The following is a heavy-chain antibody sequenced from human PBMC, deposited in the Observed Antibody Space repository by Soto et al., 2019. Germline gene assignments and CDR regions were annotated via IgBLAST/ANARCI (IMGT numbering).Heavy chain of an antibody. Sequence: EMQLVESGGGLVQPGGSLRLSCAASGFTFSASAMHWVRQVSGKGLEWIARIRSKANNYATTYAPSVKGRFTISRDDSENTVYLQMNSLKTDDTAIYYCAKQIYGGNSWGQGTLVTVSS. CDR1: GFTFSASA. V-gene: IGHV3-73*02. CDR3: AKQIYGGNS. J-gene: IGHJ4*02. D-gene: IGHD2-21*02. CDR2: IRSKANNYAT.